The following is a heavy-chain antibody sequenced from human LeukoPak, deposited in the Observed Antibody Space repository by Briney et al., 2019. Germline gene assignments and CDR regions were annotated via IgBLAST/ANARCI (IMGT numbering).Heavy chain of an antibody. D-gene: IGHD2-2*01. CDR3: AKEWGPRYCSSTSCWGHYYYGMDV. Sequence: GGSLRLSCAASGFTFSSYGMHWVCQAPGKGLEWVAVISYDGSSKYYADSVKGRFTISRDNSKNTLYLQMNSLRAEDTAVYYCAKEWGPRYCSSTSCWGHYYYGMDVWGQGTTVTVSS. CDR1: GFTFSSYG. J-gene: IGHJ6*02. V-gene: IGHV3-30*18. CDR2: ISYDGSSK.